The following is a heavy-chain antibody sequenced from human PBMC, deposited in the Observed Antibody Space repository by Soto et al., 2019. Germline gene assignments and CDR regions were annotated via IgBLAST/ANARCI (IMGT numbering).Heavy chain of an antibody. CDR2: IVVGSGNT. J-gene: IGHJ4*02. CDR3: AADSSGYYDFDY. Sequence: SVKVSCKASGFTFTSSAVQWLRQARGQRLEWIGWIVVGSGNTNYAQKFQERVTITRDMSTSTAYMELSSLRSEDTAVYYCAADSSGYYDFDYWGQGTLVTVSS. CDR1: GFTFTSSA. V-gene: IGHV1-58*01. D-gene: IGHD3-22*01.